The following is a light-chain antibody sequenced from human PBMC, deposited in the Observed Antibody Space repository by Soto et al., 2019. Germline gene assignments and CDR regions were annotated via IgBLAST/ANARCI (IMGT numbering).Light chain of an antibody. CDR3: CSYAGSYTNV. V-gene: IGLV2-11*01. CDR1: SSDVGGYNY. CDR2: DVS. J-gene: IGLJ6*01. Sequence: QSALTQPHSVSGSPGQSVTISCTGTSSDVGGYNYVSWYQHHPGKAPKLIIYDVSERPSGVPDRFSGSKSGNTGNTASLTISGLQAEDEADYYCCSYAGSYTNVFGSGTKLTVL.